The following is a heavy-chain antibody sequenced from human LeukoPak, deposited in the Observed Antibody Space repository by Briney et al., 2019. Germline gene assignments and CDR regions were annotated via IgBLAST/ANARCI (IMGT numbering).Heavy chain of an antibody. CDR2: INPNSGNT. J-gene: IGHJ4*02. CDR1: GYTFTGYY. D-gene: IGHD6-19*01. V-gene: IGHV1-2*02. CDR3: ASGADSSGWYGFFDY. Sequence: ASVKVSCKASGYTFTGYYMHWVRQAPGQGLEWMGWINPNSGNTKYSQKFQGRVTITRDTSASTAYMELSSLRSEDTAVYYCASGADSSGWYGFFDYWGQGTLVTVSS.